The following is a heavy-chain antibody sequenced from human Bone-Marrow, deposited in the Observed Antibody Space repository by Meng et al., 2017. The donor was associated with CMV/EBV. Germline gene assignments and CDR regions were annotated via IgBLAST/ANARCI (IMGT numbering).Heavy chain of an antibody. CDR2: VYFTGTS. D-gene: IGHD4-17*01. V-gene: IGHV4-61*01. CDR1: GAAILSGNYY. CDR3: ARATTVTFYYYGMDV. J-gene: IGHJ6*02. Sequence: SETLSLTCTVSGAAILSGNYYWSWIRQPPGKGLEWMGYVYFTGTSTYNPSLKSRVTISIDTSENQFSLKLSSVTAADTAVYYCARATTVTFYYYGMDVWGQGTTVTVSS.